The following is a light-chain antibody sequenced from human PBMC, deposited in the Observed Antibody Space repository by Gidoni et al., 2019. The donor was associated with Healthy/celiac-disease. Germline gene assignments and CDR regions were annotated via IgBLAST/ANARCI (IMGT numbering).Light chain of an antibody. CDR1: QSVLYSSNNKNC. CDR2: WAS. CDR3: QQYHSTPLT. V-gene: IGKV4-1*01. J-gene: IGKJ3*01. Sequence: DIVMTQSPDSLAVALGERATINCKSTQSVLYSSNNKNCLAWYQQKPGQPPKLLIYWASTRESGVPDRFSGSGSETDFTLTISSLQAEDVAVYYCQQYHSTPLTFXPXTKVDI.